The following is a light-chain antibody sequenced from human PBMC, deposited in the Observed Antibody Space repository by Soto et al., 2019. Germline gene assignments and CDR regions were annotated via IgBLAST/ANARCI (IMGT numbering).Light chain of an antibody. V-gene: IGKV3-15*01. CDR2: DVS. J-gene: IGKJ5*01. Sequence: EIVMTQSPATLSVSPGDGATLSCRASQSVGSNLAWFQQKPGQAPRLLIYDVSTRATGVPVRFAGSGSGTEFTLTISSLQSEDFAVYCCQQYNNWPPWITFGQGTRLEIK. CDR3: QQYNNWPPWIT. CDR1: QSVGSN.